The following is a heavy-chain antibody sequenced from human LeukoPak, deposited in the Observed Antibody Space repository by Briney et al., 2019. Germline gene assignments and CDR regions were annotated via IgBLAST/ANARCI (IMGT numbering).Heavy chain of an antibody. V-gene: IGHV3-11*01. CDR3: AGEGGYCSSTSCYAPWFDP. J-gene: IGHJ5*02. Sequence: GGSLRLSCAASGFTFSDYYMSWIRQAPGKGLEWVPYISSSGSTIYYADSVKGRFTISRDNAKNSLYLQMNSLRAEDTAVYYCAGEGGYCSSTSCYAPWFDPWGQGTLVTVSS. D-gene: IGHD2-2*01. CDR1: GFTFSDYY. CDR2: ISSSGSTI.